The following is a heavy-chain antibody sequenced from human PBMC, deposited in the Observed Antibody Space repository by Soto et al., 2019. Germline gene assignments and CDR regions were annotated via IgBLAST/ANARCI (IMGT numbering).Heavy chain of an antibody. CDR2: IRSKANSYAT. V-gene: IGHV3-73*02. J-gene: IGHJ4*02. CDR3: TTYCSSTSCYFY. CDR1: GFTFSGSA. Sequence: EVQLVESGGGLVQPGGSLKLSCAASGFTFSGSAMHWVRQASGKGLEWVGRIRSKANSYATAYAASVKGRFTISRDDSKNTAYLQMNSLKTEDTAVYSGTTYCSSTSCYFYWGQGTLVTVSS. D-gene: IGHD2-2*01.